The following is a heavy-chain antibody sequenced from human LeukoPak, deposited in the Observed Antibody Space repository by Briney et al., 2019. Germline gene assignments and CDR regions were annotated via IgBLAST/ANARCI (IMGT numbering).Heavy chain of an antibody. CDR3: ARVNRGDAFDI. V-gene: IGHV3-33*01. CDR2: IWYDGRNK. D-gene: IGHD3-16*02. Sequence: PEGSLRLSCAASGFTFSSYGMHWVRQAPGKGLEWVAVIWYDGRNKFYADSLKGRFTISRDNSKNTLYLQMNSLRAEDTAVYYCARVNRGDAFDIWGQGTLVTVSS. CDR1: GFTFSSYG. J-gene: IGHJ3*02.